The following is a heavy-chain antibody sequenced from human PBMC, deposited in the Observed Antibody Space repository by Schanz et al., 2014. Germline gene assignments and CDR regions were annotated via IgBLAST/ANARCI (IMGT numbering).Heavy chain of an antibody. CDR1: GFIFSNYG. J-gene: IGHJ3*02. CDR3: AKGRFGELSAFDI. D-gene: IGHD3-10*01. CDR2: ISNGGSDE. V-gene: IGHV3-30*18. Sequence: QVQLVESGGGVVQPGRSLRLSCAASGFIFSNYGMHWVRQAPGGGLEWVAGISNGGSDEYYVDSVKGRFTISRDNSKNTLYLQMNSLRAEDTAVYYCAKGRFGELSAFDIWGQGTMVTVSS.